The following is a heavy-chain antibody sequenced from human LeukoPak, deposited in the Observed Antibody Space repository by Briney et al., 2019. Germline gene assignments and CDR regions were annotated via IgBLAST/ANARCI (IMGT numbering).Heavy chain of an antibody. CDR2: IVVGSGNT. CDR1: GFTFTSSA. V-gene: IGHV1-58*01. J-gene: IGHJ5*02. D-gene: IGHD2-15*01. CDR3: AAYLSVVVAAKGSLDP. Sequence: SVKVSCKASGFTFTSSAVQWVRQARGQRLEWIGWIVVGSGNTNYAQKFQERVTITRDMTTSTAYMKLSSLRSEDTAVYYCAAYLSVVVAAKGSLDPWGRGTRVTVSS.